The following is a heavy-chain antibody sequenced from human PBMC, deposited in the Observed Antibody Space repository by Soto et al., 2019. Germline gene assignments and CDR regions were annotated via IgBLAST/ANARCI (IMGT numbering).Heavy chain of an antibody. D-gene: IGHD1-1*01. J-gene: IGHJ4*02. CDR2: INPSARSA. CDR3: ARDNSAANGVLDH. CDR1: GYPFTNYY. Sequence: XAVKVSCKASGYPFTNYYLRWVRQAPGQGLEWVGMINPSARSASYAQKLRGRLIMDRDTSTTTVYMELSRLTFEDTAVYFCARDNSAANGVLDHWGQGTPVTVSS. V-gene: IGHV1-46*04.